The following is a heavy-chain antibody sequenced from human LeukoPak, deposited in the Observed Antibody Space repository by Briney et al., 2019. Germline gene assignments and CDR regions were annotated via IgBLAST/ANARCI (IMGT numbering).Heavy chain of an antibody. D-gene: IGHD2-15*01. V-gene: IGHV1-2*02. J-gene: IGHJ6*02. CDR3: ARVGGYCSGGSCYFSPPNGYYYYGMDV. CDR1: GYTFTGYY. Sequence: ASVKVSCKASGYTFTGYYMHWVRQAPGQGLEWVGWINPNSGGTNYAQKFQGRVTMTRDTSISTAYMELSRLRSDDTAVYYCARVGGYCSGGSCYFSPPNGYYYYGMDVWGQGTTVTVSS. CDR2: INPNSGGT.